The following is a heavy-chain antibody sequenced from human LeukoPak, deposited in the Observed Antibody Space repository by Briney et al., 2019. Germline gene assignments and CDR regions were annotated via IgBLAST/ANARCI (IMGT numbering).Heavy chain of an antibody. CDR1: GYTFINYG. CDR2: ISAYNGNT. Sequence: ASVNASCKPSGYTFINYGITWMRQAPGQGLEWMGWISAYNGNTNYAQKFQGRVTMTADTSTSTAYMELRSLRSDDAAVYYCARGAGFPPYYMDVWGKGTTVTVSS. D-gene: IGHD6-25*01. V-gene: IGHV1-18*01. J-gene: IGHJ6*03. CDR3: ARGAGFPPYYMDV.